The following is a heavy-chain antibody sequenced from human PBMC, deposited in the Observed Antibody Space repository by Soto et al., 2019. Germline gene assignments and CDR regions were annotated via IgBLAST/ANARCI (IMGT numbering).Heavy chain of an antibody. J-gene: IGHJ6*03. CDR1: GFTFSSYA. CDR2: ISGSGGST. D-gene: IGHD3-9*01. CDR3: ARNGDILTGYYWWDYYYYMDV. V-gene: IGHV3-23*01. Sequence: GGSLRLSCAASGFTFSSYAMSWVRQAPGKGLEWVSAISGSGGSTYYADSVKGRFTISRDNSKNTLYLQMNSLRAEDTAVYYCARNGDILTGYYWWDYYYYMDVWGKGTTVTVSS.